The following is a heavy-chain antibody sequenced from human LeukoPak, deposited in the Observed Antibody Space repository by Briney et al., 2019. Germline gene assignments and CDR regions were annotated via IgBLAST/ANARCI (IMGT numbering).Heavy chain of an antibody. CDR2: IYSGGST. Sequence: PGGSLRLSCAASGFTLSSNYMSWVRQAPEKGLEWVSDIYSGGSTYYADSVKGRFPISRDNSKNTLYLQMNSLRAEDTAVYYCARGPRSYQLLYWGQGTLVTVSS. CDR1: GFTLSSNY. J-gene: IGHJ4*02. D-gene: IGHD2-2*01. CDR3: ARGPRSYQLLY. V-gene: IGHV3-66*02.